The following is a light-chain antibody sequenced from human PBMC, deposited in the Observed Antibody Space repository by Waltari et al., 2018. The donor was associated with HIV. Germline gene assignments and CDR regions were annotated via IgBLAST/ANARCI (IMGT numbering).Light chain of an antibody. CDR1: SSDVGRYDL. CDR3: CSYAGPHPLV. J-gene: IGLJ2*01. CDR2: EFT. Sequence: QSALTQPASVSGSPGQSITMSCTGTSSDVGRYDLFSWYQHFPGKAPKLIIFEFTQRPSGISTRFSGSKSGSTASLTISGLQAEDEADYFCCSYAGPHPLVFGGGTKLTVL. V-gene: IGLV2-23*02.